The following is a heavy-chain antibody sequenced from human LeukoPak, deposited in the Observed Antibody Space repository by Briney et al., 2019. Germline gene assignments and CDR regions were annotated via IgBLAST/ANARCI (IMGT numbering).Heavy chain of an antibody. CDR3: AKGAYSYGYVPGYFDY. CDR1: GFTFSSYA. D-gene: IGHD5-18*01. Sequence: GGSLRLSCAASGFTFSSYALHWVRQAPGKGLEWVAVISYDGNSKYYADSVKGRFTISRDNSKDTLYLQMNSLRPEDTAVYYCAKGAYSYGYVPGYFDYWGQGTLVTVSS. J-gene: IGHJ4*02. CDR2: ISYDGNSK. V-gene: IGHV3-30*04.